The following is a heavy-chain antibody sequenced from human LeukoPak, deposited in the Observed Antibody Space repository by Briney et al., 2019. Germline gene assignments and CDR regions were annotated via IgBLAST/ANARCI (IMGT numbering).Heavy chain of an antibody. CDR2: IIPDTGDT. J-gene: IGHJ5*02. CDR1: GYTFTAYY. V-gene: IGHV1-2*02. D-gene: IGHD3-10*01. CDR3: ARGGTMIRGPFDR. Sequence: ASVKVSCKASGYTFTAYYVHWVRQAPGQGLEWMGWIIPDTGDTKYAQKFQGRVTMTRDTSISTAYMDLSRLTSDDTAMYYCARGGTMIRGPFDRWGQGTLVTVSS.